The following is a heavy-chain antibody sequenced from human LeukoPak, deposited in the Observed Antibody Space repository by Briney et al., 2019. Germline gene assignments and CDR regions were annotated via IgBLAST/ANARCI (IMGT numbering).Heavy chain of an antibody. CDR2: IGPTGTDR. V-gene: IGHV3-21*01. D-gene: IGHD5-24*01. Sequence: GGSLRLSCAASGFTFSSCGFNWVRQAPGKGLEWVSSIGPTGTDRYYADSVRGRFTISRDNAKNSMYLQMDSLRDEDTAVYYCATETIGHHYDYCGQGTLLTVSS. CDR1: GFTFSSCG. CDR3: ATETIGHHYDY. J-gene: IGHJ4*02.